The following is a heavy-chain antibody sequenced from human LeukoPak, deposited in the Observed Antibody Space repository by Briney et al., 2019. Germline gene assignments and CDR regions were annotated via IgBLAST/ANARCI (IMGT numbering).Heavy chain of an antibody. V-gene: IGHV1-69*04. CDR3: ARDRGSSGSRAHYYYYGMDV. CDR1: GGTFSSYA. D-gene: IGHD3-22*01. Sequence: SVKVSYKASGGTFSSYAISWVRQAPGQGLEWMGRIIPILGIANYAQKFQGRVTITADKSTSTAYMELSSLRSEDTAVYYCARDRGSSGSRAHYYYYGMDVWGQGTTVTVSS. CDR2: IIPILGIA. J-gene: IGHJ6*02.